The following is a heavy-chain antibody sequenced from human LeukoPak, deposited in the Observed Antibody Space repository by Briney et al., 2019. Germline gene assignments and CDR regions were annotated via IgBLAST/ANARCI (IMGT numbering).Heavy chain of an antibody. Sequence: ASVKVSCKASGYTFTNYYMHWVRQAPGQGLEWMGWINPNGGGTNYAGKFQGRVTMTSDTSISTAYMDLSRLRSDDTAVYYCARRYTDSSEGFDYWGRGTLVTVSS. CDR2: INPNGGGT. CDR1: GYTFTNYY. CDR3: ARRYTDSSEGFDY. D-gene: IGHD6-6*01. J-gene: IGHJ4*02. V-gene: IGHV1-2*02.